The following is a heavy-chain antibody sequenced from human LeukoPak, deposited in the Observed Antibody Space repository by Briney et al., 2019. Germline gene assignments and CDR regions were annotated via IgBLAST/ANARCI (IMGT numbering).Heavy chain of an antibody. CDR3: AKDRSGSRIPQNLDS. CDR2: MRYDGRNK. Sequence: GGSLRLSCAASGFTFSNYGMHWVRQAPGKGLEWVAFMRYDGRNKYYADSVKGRFTISRDISKNTLYLEISSLRAEDTAVYYCAKDRSGSRIPQNLDSWGQGTLVTVSS. D-gene: IGHD1-26*01. V-gene: IGHV3-30*02. CDR1: GFTFSNYG. J-gene: IGHJ4*02.